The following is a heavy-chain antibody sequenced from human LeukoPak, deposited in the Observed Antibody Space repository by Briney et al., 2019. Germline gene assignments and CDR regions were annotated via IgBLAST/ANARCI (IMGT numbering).Heavy chain of an antibody. CDR2: IYYSGST. V-gene: IGHV4-59*01. Sequence: PSETLSLTCTVSGGSISSYYWSRIRQPPGKGLEWIGYIYYSGSTNYNPSLKSRVTISVDTSKNQFSLKLSSVTAADTAVYYCASLRVAPTNWFDPWGQGTLVTVSS. CDR1: GGSISSYY. J-gene: IGHJ5*02. D-gene: IGHD2-15*01. CDR3: ASLRVAPTNWFDP.